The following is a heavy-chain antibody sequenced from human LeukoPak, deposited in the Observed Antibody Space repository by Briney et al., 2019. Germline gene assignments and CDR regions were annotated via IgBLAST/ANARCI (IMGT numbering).Heavy chain of an antibody. D-gene: IGHD5-12*01. Sequence: ASVKVSCKASGGTFSSYAISWVRQAPGQGLEWMGGIIPIFGTANYAQKFQGRVTITADESTSTAYMELSSLRSEDTAVYYCARAILRGYSGYGLFDYWGQGTLVTVSS. CDR2: IIPIFGTA. V-gene: IGHV1-69*13. CDR3: ARAILRGYSGYGLFDY. J-gene: IGHJ4*02. CDR1: GGTFSSYA.